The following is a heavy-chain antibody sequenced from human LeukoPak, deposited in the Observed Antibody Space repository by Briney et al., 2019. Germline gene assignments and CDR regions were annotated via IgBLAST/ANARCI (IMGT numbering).Heavy chain of an antibody. J-gene: IGHJ4*02. CDR1: GFTFSSYA. V-gene: IGHV3-53*01. D-gene: IGHD1-1*01. Sequence: GGSLRLSCAASGFTFSSYAMSWVRQAPGKGLEWVSVIYSGGSTYYADSVKGRFTISRDNSKNTLNLQMNSLRAEDTAVYYCARETTSGPVDSWGQGTLVTVSS. CDR3: ARETTSGPVDS. CDR2: IYSGGST.